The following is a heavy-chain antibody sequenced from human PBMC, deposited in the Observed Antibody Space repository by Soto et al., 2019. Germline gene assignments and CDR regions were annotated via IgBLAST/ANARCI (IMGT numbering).Heavy chain of an antibody. D-gene: IGHD1-26*01. CDR2: ISGDGNDK. V-gene: IGHV3-30*03. CDR3: VQGASTAHQPLDS. CDR1: GFIFRNFG. Sequence: QVQLVESGGGVVQPGRSLRLSCAASGFIFRNFGMHWVRRAPGKGLEWVAVISGDGNDKYYPDSMKGRFTISRDKFNNTLYLQLNSLRPEDTAVYHCVQGASTAHQPLDSWGQGVLVTVSS. J-gene: IGHJ4*02.